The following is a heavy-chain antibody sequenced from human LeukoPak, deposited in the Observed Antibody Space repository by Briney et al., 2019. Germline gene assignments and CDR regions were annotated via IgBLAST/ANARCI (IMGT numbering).Heavy chain of an antibody. D-gene: IGHD3-16*02. J-gene: IGHJ4*02. CDR3: ARATPTFGGVIVRRPLDY. V-gene: IGHV4-34*01. Sequence: SETLSLTCAVYGGSFSGYYWSWIRQPPGKGLEWIGEINHSGSTNYNPSLKSRVTISVDTSKNQFSLKLSSVTAADTAVYYCARATPTFGGVIVRRPLDYWGQGTLVTVSS. CDR2: INHSGST. CDR1: GGSFSGYY.